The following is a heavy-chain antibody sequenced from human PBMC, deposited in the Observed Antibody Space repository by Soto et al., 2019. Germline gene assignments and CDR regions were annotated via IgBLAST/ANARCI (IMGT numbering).Heavy chain of an antibody. CDR3: ARAGGSSPTAHYYYGMDV. CDR2: IYYSGST. V-gene: IGHV4-59*02. Sequence: PSETLSLTCSFSGDSVTSHYLTWIRQSPEKGLEWIGYIYYSGSTYYNPSLKSRVTLSVDTSKNQFSLKLSSVTAADTAVYYCARAGGSSPTAHYYYGMDVWGQGTTVTVSS. J-gene: IGHJ6*02. D-gene: IGHD6-6*01. CDR1: GDSVTSHY.